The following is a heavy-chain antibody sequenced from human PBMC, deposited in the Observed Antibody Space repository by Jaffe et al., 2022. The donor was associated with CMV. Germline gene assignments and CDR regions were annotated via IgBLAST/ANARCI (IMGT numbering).Heavy chain of an antibody. CDR1: GGSLSHYY. V-gene: IGHV4-59*08. Sequence: QVQLQESGPGLVKPSETLSLTCTVSGGSLSHYYWTWIRQPPGKGLEWIGYIYYSGSTNYNPSLKSRLTISIDTSKNQFSLKLSSVTAADTAVYYCARHVASGWYGYSFDYWGQGTLVTVSS. J-gene: IGHJ4*02. CDR3: ARHVASGWYGYSFDY. D-gene: IGHD6-19*01. CDR2: IYYSGST.